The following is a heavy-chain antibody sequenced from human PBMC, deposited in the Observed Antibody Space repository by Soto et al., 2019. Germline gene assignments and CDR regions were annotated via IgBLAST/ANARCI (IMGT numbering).Heavy chain of an antibody. CDR1: GYSFTSYW. CDR2: IYPGDSDT. CDR3: ARHVAGYSSSWDAYYYYGMDV. V-gene: IGHV5-51*01. D-gene: IGHD6-13*01. J-gene: IGHJ6*02. Sequence: GESLKISCKGSGYSFTSYWIGWVRQMPGKGLEWMGIIYPGDSDTRYSPSFQGQVTISADKSISTAYLQWSSLKASDTAMYYCARHVAGYSSSWDAYYYYGMDVWGQGTKVTVSS.